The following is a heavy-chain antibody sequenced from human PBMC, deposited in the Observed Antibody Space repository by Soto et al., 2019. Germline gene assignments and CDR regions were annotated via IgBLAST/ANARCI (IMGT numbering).Heavy chain of an antibody. V-gene: IGHV4-31*03. CDR3: ARAEYSGYDDYYYYMDV. J-gene: IGHJ6*03. D-gene: IGHD5-12*01. Sequence: SETLSLTCTVSGGSISSGGYYWSWIRQHPGKGLEWIGYIYYSGSTYYNPSLKSRVTISVDTSKNQFSLKLSSVTAADTAVYYCARAEYSGYDDYYYYMDVWGKGTTVTVSS. CDR1: GGSISSGGYY. CDR2: IYYSGST.